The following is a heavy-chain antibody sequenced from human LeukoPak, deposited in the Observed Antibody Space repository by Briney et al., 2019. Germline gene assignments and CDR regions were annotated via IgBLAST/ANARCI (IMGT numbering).Heavy chain of an antibody. CDR1: GYTFTSCG. D-gene: IGHD3-3*01. CDR3: ARTYYDFWSGSQNWFDP. CDR2: ISAYNGNT. Sequence: ASVKVSCKASGYTFTSCGISWVRQAPGQGLEWMGWISAYNGNTNYAQKLQGRVTMTTDTSTSTAYMELRSLRSDDTAVYYCARTYYDFWSGSQNWFDPWGQGTLVTVSS. V-gene: IGHV1-18*01. J-gene: IGHJ5*02.